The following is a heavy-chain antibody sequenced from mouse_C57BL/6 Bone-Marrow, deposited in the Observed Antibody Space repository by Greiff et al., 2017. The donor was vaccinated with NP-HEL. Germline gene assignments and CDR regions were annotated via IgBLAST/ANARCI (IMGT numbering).Heavy chain of an antibody. CDR1: GYTFTDYY. CDR2: IYPGSGNT. Sequence: QVQLKQSGAELVRPGASVKLSCKASGYTFTDYYINWVKQRPGQGLEWIARIYPGSGNTYYNEKFKGKATLTAEKSSSTAYMQLSSLTSEDSAVYFCARSTVVAPHFDYWGQGTTLTVSS. J-gene: IGHJ2*01. CDR3: ARSTVVAPHFDY. V-gene: IGHV1-76*01. D-gene: IGHD1-1*01.